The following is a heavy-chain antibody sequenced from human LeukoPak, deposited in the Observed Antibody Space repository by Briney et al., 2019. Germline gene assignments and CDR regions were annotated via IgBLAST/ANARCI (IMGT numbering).Heavy chain of an antibody. CDR1: GGSVSSGSYY. Sequence: PSETLSLICTVSGGSVSSGSYYWGWIRQPPGKGLEWIGYVYYSGRTIYNPSLKSRVAISLDTSRNHFSLKLNSVTAADTAVYYCARVPNVDTAMERSFFDYWGQGTLVTVSS. CDR2: VYYSGRT. D-gene: IGHD5-18*01. V-gene: IGHV4-61*03. CDR3: ARVPNVDTAMERSFFDY. J-gene: IGHJ4*02.